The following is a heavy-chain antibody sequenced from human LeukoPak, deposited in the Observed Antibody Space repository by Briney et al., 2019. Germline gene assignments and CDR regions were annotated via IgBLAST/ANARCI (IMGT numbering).Heavy chain of an antibody. CDR1: GFTFSSYA. CDR2: ISGSGNTA. CDR3: AKEGAAGPYDAFDI. D-gene: IGHD6-13*01. J-gene: IGHJ3*02. Sequence: GGSLRLSCAASGFTFSSYAMSWVRQAPGKGLEWVSAISGSGNTAYYADSVKGRFTISRDNSKKTLYLQMKSLRAEDTAAYYCAKEGAAGPYDAFDIWGQGTVVTVSS. V-gene: IGHV3-23*01.